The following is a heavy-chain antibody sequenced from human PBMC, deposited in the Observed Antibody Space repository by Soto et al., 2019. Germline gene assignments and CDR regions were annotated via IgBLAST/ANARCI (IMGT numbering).Heavy chain of an antibody. D-gene: IGHD3-16*01. J-gene: IGHJ6*02. V-gene: IGHV1-69*13. CDR3: ARDGGREGTEGQFNLISYYGMDV. Sequence: SVKVSCKASGGTFSSYAISWVRQAPGQGLEWMGGIIPIFGTANYAQKFQGRVTITADESTSTAYMELSSPRSEDTAVYYCARDGGREGTEGQFNLISYYGMDVWGQGTTVTVS. CDR2: IIPIFGTA. CDR1: GGTFSSYA.